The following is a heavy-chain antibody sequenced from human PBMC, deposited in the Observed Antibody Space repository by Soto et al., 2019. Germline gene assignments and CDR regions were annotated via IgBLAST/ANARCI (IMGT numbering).Heavy chain of an antibody. V-gene: IGHV4-31*03. J-gene: IGHJ4*02. CDR2: IYDSVNT. D-gene: IGHD3-9*01. CDR3: ARVDHRGYFAILTDY. Sequence: SETLSLTSNLSGESLSSGGHYWSWIRQHPGKGLEWIGHIYDSVNTYYSPSLRSRVTISADMSKNQFSLNLRSVTAADTAVYYCARVDHRGYFAILTDYWGQGTLVTVSS. CDR1: GESLSSGGHY.